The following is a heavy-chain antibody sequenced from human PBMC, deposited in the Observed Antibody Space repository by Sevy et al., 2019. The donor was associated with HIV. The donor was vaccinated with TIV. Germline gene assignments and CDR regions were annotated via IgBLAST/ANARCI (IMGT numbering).Heavy chain of an antibody. Sequence: SETLSLTCTVSDDSISSRSYYWGWIRQPPGKGLELIGSIFYTGHTYYNPSLKSRVTISVDTSNNQFSLELSSVTAADTAVYYCATTVGTYTYYYYIDVWGKGTTVTVSS. CDR1: DDSISSRSYY. V-gene: IGHV4-39*01. CDR3: ATTVGTYTYYYYIDV. J-gene: IGHJ6*03. CDR2: IFYTGHT.